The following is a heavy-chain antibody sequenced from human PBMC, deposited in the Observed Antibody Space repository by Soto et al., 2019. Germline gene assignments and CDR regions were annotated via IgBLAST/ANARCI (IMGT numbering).Heavy chain of an antibody. V-gene: IGHV4-34*01. CDR2: INHSGST. Sequence: QVQLQQWGAGLLKPSETLSLTCAVYGGSFSGYYWSWIRQLPGKGLEWIGAINHSGSTTYNPSLKSRVTISVATSKNQFSLKLSSVTAADSAVYYCARGAGLFISWGQGTLVTVSS. CDR3: ARGAGLFIS. CDR1: GGSFSGYY. J-gene: IGHJ5*02.